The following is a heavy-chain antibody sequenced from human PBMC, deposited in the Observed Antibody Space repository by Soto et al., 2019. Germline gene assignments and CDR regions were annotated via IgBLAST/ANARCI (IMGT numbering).Heavy chain of an antibody. CDR2: IYYSGGT. CDR3: ARRWGAAVDY. CDR1: GGSISSYY. J-gene: IGHJ4*02. Sequence: QVQLQESGPGLVKPSETLSLTCTVSGGSISSYYWSWIRQPPGKGLEWIGYIYYSGGTNYNPSLXGXAXIXXDTSNNQFSLKLSSVTAADTAVYYCARRWGAAVDYWGQGTLVTVSS. V-gene: IGHV4-59*08. D-gene: IGHD1-26*01.